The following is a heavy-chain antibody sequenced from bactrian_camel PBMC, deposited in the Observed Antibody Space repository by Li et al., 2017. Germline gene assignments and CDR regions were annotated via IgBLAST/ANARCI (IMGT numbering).Heavy chain of an antibody. CDR3: AADTLFVGPGYRGTWSGCDFGH. CDR1: GLVYPFWS. D-gene: IGHD5*01. V-gene: IGHV3S53*01. Sequence: VQLVESGGGSVQAGGSLTLSCAASGLVYPFWSMAWFRQAQGKEREGVARIDSRGTTEYVDSVKGRFTVFKGNAGKTLYLQMDNVRPDDTAIYYCAADTLFVGPGYRGTWSGCDFGHWGQGTQVTVS. CDR2: IDSRGTT. J-gene: IGHJ6*01.